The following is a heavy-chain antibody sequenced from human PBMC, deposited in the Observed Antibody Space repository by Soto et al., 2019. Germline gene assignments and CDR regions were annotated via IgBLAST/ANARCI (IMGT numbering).Heavy chain of an antibody. D-gene: IGHD6-13*01. CDR3: ARDWAEGWDSSSWAYDS. CDR1: GYTFTSYC. J-gene: IGHJ4*02. Sequence: QVQLVQSGAEVKKPGASVKVSCKASGYTFTSYCISWVRQAPGQGLEWMGWISAYNGNTNYAQKLQGRVTMTTDTSASTAYMELRSLRSDDTAVYYCARDWAEGWDSSSWAYDSWGQRTLVTVSS. V-gene: IGHV1-18*01. CDR2: ISAYNGNT.